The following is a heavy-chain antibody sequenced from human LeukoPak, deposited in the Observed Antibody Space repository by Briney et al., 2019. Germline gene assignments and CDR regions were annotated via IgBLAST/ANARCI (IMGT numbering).Heavy chain of an antibody. Sequence: ASVKVSCKASGYTFTGYYMHWVRQAPGQGLEWMGWINPNSGGTNYAQKFQGWVTMTRDTSISTAYMELSRLRSDDTAVYYCAREDSSSWYGGHFDYWGQGTLVTVSS. CDR3: AREDSSSWYGGHFDY. J-gene: IGHJ4*02. D-gene: IGHD6-13*01. CDR2: INPNSGGT. CDR1: GYTFTGYY. V-gene: IGHV1-2*04.